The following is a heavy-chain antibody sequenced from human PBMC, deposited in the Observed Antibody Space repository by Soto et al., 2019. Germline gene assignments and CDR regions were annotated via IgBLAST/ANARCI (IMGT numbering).Heavy chain of an antibody. Sequence: GGSLRLSCAASGFTFSDNYMSWIRRAPGKGLEWVSYISSSGTTIYYGDSVKGRFTISRDNAKNSLYLQMNSLRAEDTAIYYCARGDDRRVVVSTFDFWGQRTPVAVSS. CDR2: ISSSGTTI. J-gene: IGHJ5*01. CDR1: GFTFSDNY. CDR3: ARGDDRRVVVSTFDF. D-gene: IGHD3-22*01. V-gene: IGHV3-11*01.